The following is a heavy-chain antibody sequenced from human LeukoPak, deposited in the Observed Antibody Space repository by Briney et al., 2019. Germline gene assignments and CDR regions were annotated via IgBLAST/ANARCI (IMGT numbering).Heavy chain of an antibody. CDR3: ARHTAARPYYYYYYMDV. CDR1: GFTFSSYA. J-gene: IGHJ6*03. V-gene: IGHV3-23*01. D-gene: IGHD6-6*01. CDR2: ISGSGGST. Sequence: GGSLRLSCAASGFTFSSYAMSWVRQAPGKGLEWVSAISGSGGSTYYADSVKGRFTISRDNSKNTLYLQMSSLKASDTAMYYCARHTAARPYYYYYYMDVWGKGTTVTVSS.